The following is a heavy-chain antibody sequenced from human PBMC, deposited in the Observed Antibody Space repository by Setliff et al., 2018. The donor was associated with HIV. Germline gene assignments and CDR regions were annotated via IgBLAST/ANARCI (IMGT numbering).Heavy chain of an antibody. J-gene: IGHJ4*02. CDR2: TGGSGGAT. Sequence: GGSLRLSCAASGFTFRRFAMSWVRQAPGKGLEWVSTTGGSGGATDYADSVKCRITISRDNSKNTLYLQLNSLRAEDTAVYYCAKEGSGMFFDYWGRGTLVTVSS. CDR1: GFTFRRFA. V-gene: IGHV3-23*01. D-gene: IGHD6-25*01. CDR3: AKEGSGMFFDY.